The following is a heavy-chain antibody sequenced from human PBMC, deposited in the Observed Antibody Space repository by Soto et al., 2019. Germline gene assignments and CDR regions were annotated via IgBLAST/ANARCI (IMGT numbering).Heavy chain of an antibody. V-gene: IGHV3-9*01. Sequence: EVQLVESGGGLVQPGRSLRLSCAASGFTFDDYAMHWVRQAPGKGLEWVSGISWNSGSIGYADSVKGRFTISRDNAKNTLYLQMNSLRAEDTALYYCAKDMILYGSGSYPYYFDYWGQGTLVTVSS. CDR1: GFTFDDYA. CDR3: AKDMILYGSGSYPYYFDY. D-gene: IGHD3-10*01. J-gene: IGHJ4*02. CDR2: ISWNSGSI.